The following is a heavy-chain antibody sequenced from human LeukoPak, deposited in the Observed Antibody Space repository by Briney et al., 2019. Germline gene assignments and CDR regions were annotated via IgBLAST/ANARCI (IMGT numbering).Heavy chain of an antibody. Sequence: ASVKVSCKASGYTFTGYYMHWVRQAPGQGLEWMGWINPNSGGTNYAQKFQGRVTMTSDTSISTAYMELSRLRSDDTAVYYCARSKYQLLYPRAEYFQHWGQGTLVTVSS. J-gene: IGHJ1*01. V-gene: IGHV1-2*02. D-gene: IGHD2-2*02. CDR1: GYTFTGYY. CDR2: INPNSGGT. CDR3: ARSKYQLLYPRAEYFQH.